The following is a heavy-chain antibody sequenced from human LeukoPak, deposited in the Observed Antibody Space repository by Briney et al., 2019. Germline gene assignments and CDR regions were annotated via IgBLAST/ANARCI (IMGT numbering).Heavy chain of an antibody. D-gene: IGHD7-27*01. CDR2: ISASGDLT. V-gene: IGHV3-21*01. CDR1: GFTFSAYA. Sequence: GGSLRLSCAASGFTFSAYALSWVRQAPGKGLEWVSFISASGDLTYYADSVKGRCTISRDNAKNSLYLQMNILRAEDTAVYDCARDHPRSGAYDQWGQGTLVTVSS. J-gene: IGHJ4*02. CDR3: ARDHPRSGAYDQ.